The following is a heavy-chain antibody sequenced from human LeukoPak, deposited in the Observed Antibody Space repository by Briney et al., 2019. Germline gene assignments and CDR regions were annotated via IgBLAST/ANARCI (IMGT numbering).Heavy chain of an antibody. J-gene: IGHJ5*02. CDR1: GGSFSGYY. V-gene: IGHV4-34*01. CDR2: INHSGST. CDR3: ATVTKNWFDP. D-gene: IGHD4-17*01. Sequence: PSETLSLTCAVYGGSFSGYYWSWIRQPPGKGLEWIGEINHSGSTNYNPSLKSRVAISVDKSKNQFSLKLSSVTAADTAVYYCATVTKNWFDPWGQGTLVTVSS.